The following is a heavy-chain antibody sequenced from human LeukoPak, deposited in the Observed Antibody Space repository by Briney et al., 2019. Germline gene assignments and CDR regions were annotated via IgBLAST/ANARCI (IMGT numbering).Heavy chain of an antibody. Sequence: GGSLRLSCAASGFTFSSYAMHWVRQAPGKGLEWVAVISYDGSNKYYADSVKGRFTISRDNSKNTLYLQMNSLRAEDTAVYYCARDQYYDSSGYYPGGAFDIWGQGTMVTVSS. CDR2: ISYDGSNK. V-gene: IGHV3-30*04. D-gene: IGHD3-22*01. CDR3: ARDQYYDSSGYYPGGAFDI. CDR1: GFTFSSYA. J-gene: IGHJ3*02.